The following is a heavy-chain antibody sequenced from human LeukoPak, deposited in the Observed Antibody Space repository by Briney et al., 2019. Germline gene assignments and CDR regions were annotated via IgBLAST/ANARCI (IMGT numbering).Heavy chain of an antibody. CDR1: GGSISSRSHY. V-gene: IGHV4-39*07. Sequence: SETLSLTCSVSGGSISSRSHYWAWTRQSPGKGLEWIGTMYYSGNTNYNPSFKRRVTISVDTSKNQVSLKLSFVTAADTAVYYCVRGGVVVNPDAFDIWGQGTKVTVSS. D-gene: IGHD2-15*01. CDR3: VRGGVVVNPDAFDI. CDR2: MYYSGNT. J-gene: IGHJ3*02.